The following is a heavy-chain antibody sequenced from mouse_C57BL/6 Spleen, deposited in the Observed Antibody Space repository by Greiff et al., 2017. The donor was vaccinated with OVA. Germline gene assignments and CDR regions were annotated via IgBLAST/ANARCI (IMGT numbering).Heavy chain of an antibody. D-gene: IGHD2-3*01. CDR2: FHPYNDDT. V-gene: IGHV1-47*01. CDR1: GYTFTTYP. Sequence: VQVVESGAELVKPGASVKMSCKASGYTFTTYPIEWMKQNHGKSLEWIGNFHPYNDDTKYNEKFKGKATLTVEKSSSTVYLELSRLTSDDSAVYYCARGGHDGPFFAYWGQGTLVTVSA. CDR3: ARGGHDGPFFAY. J-gene: IGHJ3*01.